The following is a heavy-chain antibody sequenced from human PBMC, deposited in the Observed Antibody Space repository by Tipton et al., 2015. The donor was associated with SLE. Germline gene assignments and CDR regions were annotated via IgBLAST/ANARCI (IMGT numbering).Heavy chain of an antibody. CDR1: GFTFSTYW. CDR2: IKQDGSEK. Sequence: SLRLSCAASGFTFSTYWMSWVRQAPGKGLEWVANIKQDGSEKYYVDSVEGRFTISRDNAKNSQFLQMNSLRAGDTAVYYCAREGVYFDYWGQGTLVTVSS. D-gene: IGHD3-10*01. CDR3: AREGVYFDY. J-gene: IGHJ4*02. V-gene: IGHV3-7*01.